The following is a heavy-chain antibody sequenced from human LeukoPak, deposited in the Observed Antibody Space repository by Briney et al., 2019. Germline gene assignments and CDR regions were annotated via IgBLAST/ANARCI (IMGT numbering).Heavy chain of an antibody. CDR1: GFTFSSYA. V-gene: IGHV3-23*01. D-gene: IGHD2-2*01. CDR2: ISGSGGST. CDR3: AKRPYCSSTSCSDY. J-gene: IGHJ4*02. Sequence: GGSLRLSCAASGFTFSSYAMSWVRQAPGKGLEWVSAISGSGGSTYYADSVKGRFTISRDNSKNTLYLQMNSLRAEDTAVYYCAKRPYCSSTSCSDYWGQGTLVTVSS.